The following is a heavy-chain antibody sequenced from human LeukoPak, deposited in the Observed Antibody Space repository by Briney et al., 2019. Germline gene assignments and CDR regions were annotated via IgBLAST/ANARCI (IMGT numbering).Heavy chain of an antibody. CDR3: ARDCSSTSCIDY. J-gene: IGHJ4*02. CDR1: GFTFSSYW. Sequence: GGSLRLSCSASGFTFSSYWMSWVRQAPGKGLEWVANINQDGSVKYHVDSVKGRFTISRDNARNSLYLQMNSLGAEDTAVYYCARDCSSTSCIDYWGQGTLVTVSS. V-gene: IGHV3-7*01. D-gene: IGHD2-2*01. CDR2: INQDGSVK.